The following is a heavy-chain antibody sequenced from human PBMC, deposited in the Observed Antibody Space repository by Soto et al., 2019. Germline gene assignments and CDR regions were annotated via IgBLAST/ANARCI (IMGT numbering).Heavy chain of an antibody. CDR1: GFSFSTTGVG. CDR2: IYWDDDK. CDR3: AHRQAQGIGLAGTFDS. D-gene: IGHD6-19*01. J-gene: IGHJ4*02. Sequence: QITLKESGPTLVKPTQTLTLTCTFSGFSFSTTGVGVGWIRQPPGKALEWLALIYWDDDKRYSPSLKSRLTITXXTXNXXVVLTMTNRDPVDTATYYCAHRQAQGIGLAGTFDSWGQGTLVTVSS. V-gene: IGHV2-5*02.